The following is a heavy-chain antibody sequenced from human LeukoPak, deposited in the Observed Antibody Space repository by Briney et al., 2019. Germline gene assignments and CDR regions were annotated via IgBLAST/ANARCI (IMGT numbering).Heavy chain of an antibody. CDR2: ISSNGGST. V-gene: IGHV3-64*01. Sequence: PGGSLRLSCAASGFTFSSYAMHWVRQAPGKGLEYVSAISSNGGSTYYANSVKGRFTISRDNSKNTLYPQMGSLRAEDTAVYYCARVVAVAGWDYWGQGTLVTVSS. D-gene: IGHD6-19*01. CDR3: ARVVAVAGWDY. J-gene: IGHJ4*02. CDR1: GFTFSSYA.